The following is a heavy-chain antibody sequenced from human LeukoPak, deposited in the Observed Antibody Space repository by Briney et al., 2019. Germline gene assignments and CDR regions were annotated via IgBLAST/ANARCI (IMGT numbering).Heavy chain of an antibody. D-gene: IGHD6-19*01. CDR3: ARGAVYYMDI. CDR2: IVGGGGGT. J-gene: IGHJ6*03. Sequence: GGTLRLSCAASGFPISTNGMSWVRQAPGKGLEWVSGIVGGGGGTYYADSVKGRFIISRDNSKNTLYVQMNSLRAEDTAVYYCARGAVYYMDIWGKGTTVTISS. V-gene: IGHV3-23*01. CDR1: GFPISTNG.